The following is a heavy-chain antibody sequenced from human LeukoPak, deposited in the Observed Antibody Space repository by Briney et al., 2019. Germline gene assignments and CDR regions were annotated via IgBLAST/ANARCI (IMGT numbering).Heavy chain of an antibody. CDR2: IYYSGTT. V-gene: IGHV4-59*01. J-gene: IGHJ4*02. D-gene: IGHD3-9*01. Sequence: SETVSLTCTVSGGSISSYYWSWIRQPPGRGLEWIGYIYYSGTTNYNPSLKSRVTISIDTSKNQFSLKLSSVTAADTAVYYCARGLTYYDILTAYYTFPYFDYWGQGTLVTVSS. CDR3: ARGLTYYDILTAYYTFPYFDY. CDR1: GGSISSYY.